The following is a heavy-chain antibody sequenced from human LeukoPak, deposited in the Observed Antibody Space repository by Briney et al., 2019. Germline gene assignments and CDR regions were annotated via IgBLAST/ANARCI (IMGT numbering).Heavy chain of an antibody. D-gene: IGHD3-22*01. J-gene: IGHJ4*02. CDR2: ISGSGGST. CDR3: ARTKKYYYDSSGYYYFDY. V-gene: IGHV3-23*01. Sequence: GGSLRLSCAASGFTFSSYAMSWVRQAPGKGLEWVSAISGSGGSTYYADSVKGRFTISRDNSKNTLYLQMNSLRAGDTAVYYCARTKKYYYDSSGYYYFDYWGQGTLVTVSS. CDR1: GFTFSSYA.